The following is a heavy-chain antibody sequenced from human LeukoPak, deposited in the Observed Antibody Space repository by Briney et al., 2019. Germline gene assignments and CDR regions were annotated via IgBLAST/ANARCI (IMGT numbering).Heavy chain of an antibody. D-gene: IGHD1-14*01. CDR1: GFTFSTYA. J-gene: IGHJ4*02. CDR3: AKASTVLKPIDS. CDR2: ISPIGSRT. V-gene: IGHV3-23*01. Sequence: PGGSLRLSCAASGFTFSTYAMNWVRQAPGKGLERVSAISPIGSRTYYADSVKGRFTISRDNSKNTPYLQMNSLRAGDTAIYYCAKASTVLKPIDSWGQGTLVTVSS.